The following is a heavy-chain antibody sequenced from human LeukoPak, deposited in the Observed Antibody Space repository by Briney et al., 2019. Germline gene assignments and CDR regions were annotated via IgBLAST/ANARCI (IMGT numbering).Heavy chain of an antibody. Sequence: GGSLRLSCAASGFTFSSYGMHWVRQAPGKGLEWVAFIRYDGSNKYYADSVKGRFTISRDNSKNTLYLQMNSLRAEDTAVYYCAKDPNGDHVYYYYYMDVWGKGTTVTISS. CDR1: GFTFSSYG. CDR2: IRYDGSNK. CDR3: AKDPNGDHVYYYYYMDV. J-gene: IGHJ6*03. D-gene: IGHD4-17*01. V-gene: IGHV3-30*02.